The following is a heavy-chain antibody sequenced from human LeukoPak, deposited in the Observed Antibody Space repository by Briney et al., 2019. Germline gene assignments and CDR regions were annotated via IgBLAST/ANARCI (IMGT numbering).Heavy chain of an antibody. CDR2: IYPGDSDT. Sequence: GESLKISCKGFGYRFTNYWIGWVRQMPGKGLEWMGIIYPGDSDTRYSPSFQGQVIISADKSISTAYLQWSSLKASDSAMYYCAKGGVTVAEWFDPWGQGTLVTVSS. D-gene: IGHD6-19*01. J-gene: IGHJ5*02. CDR3: AKGGVTVAEWFDP. V-gene: IGHV5-51*01. CDR1: GYRFTNYW.